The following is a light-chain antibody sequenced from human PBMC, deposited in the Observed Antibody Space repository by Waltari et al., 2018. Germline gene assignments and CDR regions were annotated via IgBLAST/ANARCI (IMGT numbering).Light chain of an antibody. Sequence: QSALTQPASVSGSPAQSITISCTGSNSDVGSYNYVSWYQQHPGEAPKLIIYDGRIPASALSNRFSGSKSAHTASLTISGLRAEEEANYLCSSYSISGTPWVFGGGTKLTIL. J-gene: IGLJ3*02. V-gene: IGLV2-14*01. CDR2: DGR. CDR3: SSYSISGTPWV. CDR1: NSDVGSYNY.